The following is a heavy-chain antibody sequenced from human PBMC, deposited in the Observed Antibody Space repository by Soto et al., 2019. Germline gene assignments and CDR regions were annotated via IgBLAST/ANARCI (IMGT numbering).Heavy chain of an antibody. J-gene: IGHJ4*02. CDR2: ISAYNGDT. Sequence: QDHLVQSGAEVKKTGALAKVSCKASGYTFKNYGINWVRQAPGRGLEWVAWISAYNGDTSYAQHFQGRVTVTTETVTNTAYMELRSLRPDDTAVYFCVLGGLETGYYRDMDYWGQGTLVSLSS. D-gene: IGHD3-9*01. CDR3: VLGGLETGYYRDMDY. V-gene: IGHV1-18*04. CDR1: GYTFKNYG.